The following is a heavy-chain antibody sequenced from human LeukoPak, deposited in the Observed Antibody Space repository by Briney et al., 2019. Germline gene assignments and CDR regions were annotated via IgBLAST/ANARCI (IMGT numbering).Heavy chain of an antibody. J-gene: IGHJ4*02. D-gene: IGHD3-22*01. CDR3: ARDETYDYESNGYLDF. CDR1: GFIFSNYA. CDR2: ISLDGSNK. Sequence: QSGGSLRLSCAASGFIFSNYAMHWVRQAPGKGLEWVAVISLDGSNKYYADSVKGRFSISRDNSKNTLYLQMSSLRAEDTAIYYCARDETYDYESNGYLDFWGQGTVVTASS. V-gene: IGHV3-30-3*01.